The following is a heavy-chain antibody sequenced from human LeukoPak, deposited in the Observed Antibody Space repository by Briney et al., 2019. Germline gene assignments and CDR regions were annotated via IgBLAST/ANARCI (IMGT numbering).Heavy chain of an antibody. J-gene: IGHJ6*03. V-gene: IGHV3-30*02. D-gene: IGHD5-18*01. CDR1: GFTFSSYG. CDR3: ARDHFKELVDTAMVDYYYYYMDV. Sequence: PGGSLRLSCAASGFTFSSYGMHWVRQAPGKGLEWVAFIRYDGSNKYYADSVKGRFTISRDNSKNTLYLQMNSLRAEDTAVYYCARDHFKELVDTAMVDYYYYYMDVWGKGTTVTVSS. CDR2: IRYDGSNK.